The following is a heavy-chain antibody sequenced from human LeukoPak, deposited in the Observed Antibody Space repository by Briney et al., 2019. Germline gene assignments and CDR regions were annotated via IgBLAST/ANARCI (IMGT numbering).Heavy chain of an antibody. D-gene: IGHD3-10*01. CDR1: GGSISSSY. Sequence: SETLSLTCTVSGGSISSSYWSCIRQSAGKGLEWIGRIYTDGSISYNPSLKSRITMSIDMSKNQFSLKLSSVTAADTAVYYCARGSTESHDAFDIWGEGTMITVSS. CDR2: IYTDGSI. CDR3: ARGSTESHDAFDI. V-gene: IGHV4-4*07. J-gene: IGHJ3*02.